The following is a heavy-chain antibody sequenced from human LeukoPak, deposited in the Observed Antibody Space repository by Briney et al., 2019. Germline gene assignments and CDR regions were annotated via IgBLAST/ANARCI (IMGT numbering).Heavy chain of an antibody. V-gene: IGHV1-18*01. Sequence: ASVKVSCKTSGYTFSNFGINWVRQAPGQGLEWMGWISGNNDNPNYGQKFQGRFTVTTDSSTSTAYMELRNLRFDDTAVYYCVRDGTSTDDYWGQGTLVIVSS. J-gene: IGHJ4*02. D-gene: IGHD2-2*01. CDR2: ISGNNDNP. CDR1: GYTFSNFG. CDR3: VRDGTSTDDY.